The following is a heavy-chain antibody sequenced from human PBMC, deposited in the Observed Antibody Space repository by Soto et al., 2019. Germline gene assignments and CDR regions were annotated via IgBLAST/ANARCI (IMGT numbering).Heavy chain of an antibody. D-gene: IGHD5-18*01. CDR3: ARGEYSYGMPYYFDY. CDR1: GYTFTSYY. Sequence: ASVKVSCKASGYTFTSYYMHWVRQAPGQGLEWMGIINPSGGSTSYAQKFQGRVTMTRDTSTSTVYMELSSLRSEDTAVYYCARGEYSYGMPYYFDYWGQGTLVTVSS. V-gene: IGHV1-46*01. CDR2: INPSGGST. J-gene: IGHJ4*02.